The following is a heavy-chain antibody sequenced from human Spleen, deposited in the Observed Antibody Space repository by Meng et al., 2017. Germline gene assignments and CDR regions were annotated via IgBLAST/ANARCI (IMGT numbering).Heavy chain of an antibody. D-gene: IGHD3-10*01. V-gene: IGHV3-73*01. Sequence: GESLKISCAASGFTFSGSAMHWVRQASGKGLEWVGRIRSKANSYATAYAASVKGRFTISRDDSKNTAYLQMNSLKTEDTAVYYCTRHGGSGDYWGQGVLVTVSS. CDR1: GFTFSGSA. CDR2: IRSKANSYAT. J-gene: IGHJ4*02. CDR3: TRHGGSGDY.